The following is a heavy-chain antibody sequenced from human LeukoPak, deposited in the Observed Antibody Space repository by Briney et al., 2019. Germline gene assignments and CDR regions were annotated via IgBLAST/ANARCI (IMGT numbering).Heavy chain of an antibody. CDR2: INHSGST. CDR3: ARGSNGLDR. J-gene: IGHJ5*02. V-gene: IGHV4-34*01. D-gene: IGHD1-1*01. Sequence: PSETLSLTCAVYGGSFSGYYWSWIRQPPGKGLEWIGEINHSGSTNYNPSLKGRVTISVDTSKNQFSLKLSSVTAADTAVYYCARGSNGLDRWGQGTLVTVSS. CDR1: GGSFSGYY.